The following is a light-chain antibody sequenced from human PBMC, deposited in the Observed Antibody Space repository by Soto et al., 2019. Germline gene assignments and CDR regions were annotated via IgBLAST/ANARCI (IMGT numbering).Light chain of an antibody. CDR2: DAS. CDR1: QTYSSTY. Sequence: EIVLTQSPGTLSLSPGESPTLSWRTSQTYSSTYFAWYQQRPGQAPRLLFSDASTRATGIPDRFSCSGSGRDFTLTISRLEPEDSAVYYCQQFGSSPITFGQGTRLEMK. V-gene: IGKV3-20*01. CDR3: QQFGSSPIT. J-gene: IGKJ5*01.